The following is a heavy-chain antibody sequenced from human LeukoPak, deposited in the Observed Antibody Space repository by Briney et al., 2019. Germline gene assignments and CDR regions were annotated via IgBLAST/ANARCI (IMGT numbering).Heavy chain of an antibody. CDR1: GFTFSSYG. J-gene: IGHJ4*02. CDR3: ARDRESSGWPDY. V-gene: IGHV3-33*01. Sequence: GGSLRLSCAASGFTFSSYGMHWVRQAPGKGLEWVAVIWYDGSNKYYADSVKGRFTISRDNSKNTLYLQMNSLRAEDTAVYYCARDRESSGWPDYWGQGTLVTVSS. CDR2: IWYDGSNK. D-gene: IGHD6-19*01.